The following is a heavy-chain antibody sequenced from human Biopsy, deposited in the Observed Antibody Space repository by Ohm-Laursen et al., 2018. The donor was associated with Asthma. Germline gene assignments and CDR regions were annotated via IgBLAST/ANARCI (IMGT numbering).Heavy chain of an antibody. D-gene: IGHD1-26*01. Sequence: SVKVSRKASGGTFSSYAISWVRQAPGQGLEWMGWISAYNGNTNYAQKLQGRVTMTTDTSTSTAYMELRSLGSDDTAVYYCARDGPVGAPSDYWGQGTLVTVSS. CDR3: ARDGPVGAPSDY. J-gene: IGHJ4*02. CDR2: ISAYNGNT. CDR1: GGTFSSYA. V-gene: IGHV1-18*01.